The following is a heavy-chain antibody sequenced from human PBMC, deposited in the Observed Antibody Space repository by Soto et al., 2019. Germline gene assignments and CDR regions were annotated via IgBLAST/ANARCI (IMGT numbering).Heavy chain of an antibody. D-gene: IGHD6-13*01. J-gene: IGHJ3*02. CDR2: IYYSGST. CDR3: SSWNDAFDI. Sequence: QLQLQESGAGLVKPSETLSLTCTVSGGSISSSNYYWGWIRQPPGKGLEWIGSIYYSGSTYYNPSHKRRVTISVDTSKNQFSLKLSSVTAADTAVYYCSSWNDAFDIWGQGTMVTVSS. CDR1: GGSISSSNYY. V-gene: IGHV4-39*01.